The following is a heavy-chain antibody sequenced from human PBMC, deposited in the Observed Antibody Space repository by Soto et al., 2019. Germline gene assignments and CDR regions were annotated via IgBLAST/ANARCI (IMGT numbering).Heavy chain of an antibody. V-gene: IGHV3-23*01. CDR1: GFTFSSYA. J-gene: IGHJ6*04. D-gene: IGHD6-6*01. CDR3: AKGRGSSSSEDLDV. Sequence: SLRLSCSASGFTFSSYAMSWVRQAPGKGLEWVSAISGSGGSTYYADSVKGRFTISRDNSKNTLYLQMNSLRAEDTAVYYCAKGRGSSSSEDLDVWGKGTTVTVSS. CDR2: ISGSGGST.